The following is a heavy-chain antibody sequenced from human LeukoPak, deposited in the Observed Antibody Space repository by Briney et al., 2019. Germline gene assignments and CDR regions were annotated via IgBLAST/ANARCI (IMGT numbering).Heavy chain of an antibody. Sequence: GGSLRLSCAASGFIFSHYGMHWVRQAPGKGLEWVAVIQNDASTENFADSVKGRFTISRDNSKNTVFLQMNSLRVEDTAVYYCARELSPIVWGGLDYGGQGTLVSVSS. J-gene: IGHJ4*02. CDR3: ARELSPIVWGGLDY. D-gene: IGHD2-21*01. V-gene: IGHV3-33*05. CDR1: GFIFSHYG. CDR2: IQNDASTE.